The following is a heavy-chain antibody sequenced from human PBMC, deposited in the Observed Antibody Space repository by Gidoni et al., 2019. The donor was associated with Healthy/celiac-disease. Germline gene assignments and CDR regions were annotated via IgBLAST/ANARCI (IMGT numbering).Heavy chain of an antibody. D-gene: IGHD3-22*01. Sequence: QVQLVESGGGVVQPGGSLRLSCAASGFTFSSYGMPWVRQAPGKGLEWVAFIRYDGSNKYYADSVKGRFTISRDNSKNTLYLQMNSLRAEDTAVYYCAKGPESSGYSPFPIDYWGQGTLVTVSS. CDR1: GFTFSSYG. V-gene: IGHV3-30*02. CDR3: AKGPESSGYSPFPIDY. J-gene: IGHJ4*02. CDR2: IRYDGSNK.